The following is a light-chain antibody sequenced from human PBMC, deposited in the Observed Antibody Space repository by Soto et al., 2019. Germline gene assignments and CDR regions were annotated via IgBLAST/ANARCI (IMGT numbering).Light chain of an antibody. CDR2: GAS. V-gene: IGKV3-20*01. J-gene: IGKJ1*01. Sequence: EIVLTQSPGTLSLSPGEKVTLSCRASQSVSSSSLAWYQQKPGQAPRLLIYGASSRATGIPHRFSGSASGTDFTLTISRLEPEDSAVYYCQEYGSSRTFGQGTKVEIK. CDR3: QEYGSSRT. CDR1: QSVSSSS.